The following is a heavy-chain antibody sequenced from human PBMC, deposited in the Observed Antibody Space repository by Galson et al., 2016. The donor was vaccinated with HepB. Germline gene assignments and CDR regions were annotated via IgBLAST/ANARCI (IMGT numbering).Heavy chain of an antibody. D-gene: IGHD2-15*01. CDR1: GFTFTRYA. CDR2: ITSSGGNT. V-gene: IGHV3-23*01. J-gene: IGHJ4*02. Sequence: SLRLSCAASGFTFTRYAMTWVRQAPGKALEWVSSITSSGGNTYYTDSVKGRFTISRDNSQNTLLLQMNSLRAEDTAVYYCAKDGIMVAANPYHFHYWGQGTPVTVSS. CDR3: AKDGIMVAANPYHFHY.